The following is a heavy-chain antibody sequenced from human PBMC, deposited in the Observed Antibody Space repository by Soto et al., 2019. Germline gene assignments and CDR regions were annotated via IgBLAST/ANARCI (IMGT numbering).Heavy chain of an antibody. CDR2: IIPIFGTA. V-gene: IGHV1-69*13. CDR1: GGTFSSYA. D-gene: IGHD2-21*02. CDR3: ARDRHIVVVTAIPPGYYYYGMDV. J-gene: IGHJ6*02. Sequence: ASVKVSCKASGGTFSSYAISWVRQAPGQGLEWMGGIIPIFGTANYAQKFQGRVTITADESTSTAYMELSSLRSEDTAVYYCARDRHIVVVTAIPPGYYYYGMDVWGQGTTVTVSS.